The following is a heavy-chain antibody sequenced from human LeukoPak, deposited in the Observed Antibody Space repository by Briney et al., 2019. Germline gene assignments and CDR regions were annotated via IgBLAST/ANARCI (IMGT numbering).Heavy chain of an antibody. CDR2: INPSGGST. Sequence: GASVKVSCKASGYTLTSYYMHWVRQAPGQGLEWMGIINPSGGSTSYAQKFQGRVTMTRDTSTSTVYMELSSLRSEDTAVYYCAGHTIRIAAVDDAFDIWGQGTMVTVSS. J-gene: IGHJ3*02. D-gene: IGHD6-13*01. V-gene: IGHV1-46*01. CDR3: AGHTIRIAAVDDAFDI. CDR1: GYTLTSYY.